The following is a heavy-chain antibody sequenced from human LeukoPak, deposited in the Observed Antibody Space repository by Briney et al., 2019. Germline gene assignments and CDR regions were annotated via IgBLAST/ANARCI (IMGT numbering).Heavy chain of an antibody. Sequence: PGGSLRLSCAASGFTFSSYGMHWVRQAPGKGLVWVSRINSDGSTTTYADSVKGRFTISRDNAKNTLNLQMNSLRAEDTAVYYCARDLGQYYDTSDNWFDPWGQGTLVTVSS. CDR2: INSDGSTT. V-gene: IGHV3-74*01. D-gene: IGHD3-22*01. CDR1: GFTFSSYG. J-gene: IGHJ5*02. CDR3: ARDLGQYYDTSDNWFDP.